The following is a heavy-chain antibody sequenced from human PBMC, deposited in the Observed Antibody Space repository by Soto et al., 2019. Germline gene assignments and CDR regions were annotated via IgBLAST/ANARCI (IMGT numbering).Heavy chain of an antibody. CDR1: GFTFSTSW. Sequence: EVQLVESGGGLVQPGGSLRLSCAASGFTFSTSWMHWVRQVPGKGLVWVSRISGDGSSTRYADSVTGRFTVSRDNVRNTVYLQMNSLRVEDTAVYHCAREFCGGGVCCRAVDIWGQGTMVTVSS. V-gene: IGHV3-74*01. CDR3: AREFCGGGVCCRAVDI. D-gene: IGHD2-21*01. J-gene: IGHJ3*02. CDR2: ISGDGSST.